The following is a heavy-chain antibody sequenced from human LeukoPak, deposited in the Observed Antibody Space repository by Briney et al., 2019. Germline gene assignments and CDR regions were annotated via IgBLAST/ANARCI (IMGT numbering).Heavy chain of an antibody. CDR1: AFTFSSYA. Sequence: GGSLRLSCAASAFTFSSYAMSWVRQAPGKGLEWVSAISGSGGTTNYADSVRGRFTISRDNSKNTLYLQMNSLRAEDTAVYYCAKAGQRAVVVVAAFDYWGQGTLVTVSS. J-gene: IGHJ4*02. V-gene: IGHV3-23*01. D-gene: IGHD2-15*01. CDR2: ISGSGGTT. CDR3: AKAGQRAVVVVAAFDY.